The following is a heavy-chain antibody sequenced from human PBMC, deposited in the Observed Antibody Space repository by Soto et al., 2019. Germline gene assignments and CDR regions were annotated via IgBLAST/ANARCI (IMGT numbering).Heavy chain of an antibody. CDR2: IYYSGST. CDR3: ARSPEATVTAFDS. V-gene: IGHV4-31*03. Sequence: QVQLQESGPGLVKPSQTLSLTCTVSGGSISSGGYYWSWIRQHPGKGLEWIGYIYYSGSTYYNPSRKARVTTSVDTSKNRYSLKLSSVTAADTALYYCARSPEATVTAFDSWGQGTLVTVSS. D-gene: IGHD4-17*01. CDR1: GGSISSGGYY. J-gene: IGHJ4*02.